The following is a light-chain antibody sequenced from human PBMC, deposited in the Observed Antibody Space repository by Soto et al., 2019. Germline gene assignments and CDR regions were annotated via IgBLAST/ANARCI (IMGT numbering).Light chain of an antibody. CDR1: TSTIGAGYD. CDR2: GNS. Sequence: QSVLTQPPSVSGAPGRRVPTSCTGATSTIGAGYDVHWYQQLPGTAPKLLIYGNSNRPSGVPDRFSGSKSGTSASLAITGLQAEDEADYYCQSYDSSLSALFGGGTKVTVL. CDR3: QSYDSSLSAL. J-gene: IGLJ3*02. V-gene: IGLV1-40*01.